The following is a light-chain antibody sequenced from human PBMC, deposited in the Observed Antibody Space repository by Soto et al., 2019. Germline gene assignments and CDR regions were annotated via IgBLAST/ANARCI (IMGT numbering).Light chain of an antibody. V-gene: IGKV3-15*01. CDR2: AAS. CDR1: QRVSSH. Sequence: ETVMTQSPVTLSVSPGDTATLSCRASQRVSSHLAWYQQKPGQAPRLLIYAASTRATGIPVRFSGSGSETEFTLTISRLEPEDFAVYYCQQYGSSPMPFGQGTRLEIK. J-gene: IGKJ5*01. CDR3: QQYGSSPMP.